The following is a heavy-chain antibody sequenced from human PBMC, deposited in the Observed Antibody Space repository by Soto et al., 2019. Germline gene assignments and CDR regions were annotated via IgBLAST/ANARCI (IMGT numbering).Heavy chain of an antibody. CDR3: AQEFSGYDVY. Sequence: GSLRLSCAASGFSFSTYGMHWVRQAPGKGLEWVAFISNDGSNKYYADSVKGRFTISRDNSKNTLYLQMNSLRAEDTAVYYCAQEFSGYDVYWGQGALVTVSS. D-gene: IGHD5-12*01. J-gene: IGHJ4*02. CDR1: GFSFSTYG. CDR2: ISNDGSNK. V-gene: IGHV3-30*18.